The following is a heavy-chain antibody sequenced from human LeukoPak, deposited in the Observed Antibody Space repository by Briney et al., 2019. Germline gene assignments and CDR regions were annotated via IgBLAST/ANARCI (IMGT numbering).Heavy chain of an antibody. CDR1: GGSISNKY. D-gene: IGHD1-20*01. CDR2: IYYSGST. V-gene: IGHV4-59*08. J-gene: IGHJ4*02. Sequence: TSETLSLTCTVSGGSISNKYWSWIRQPPGKGLEWIGYIYYSGSTNYNPSLKSRVTILVDTSMNQFSLKLNSVTAADTAVYYCARVRYNWNRDFDYWGQGTLVTVSS. CDR3: ARVRYNWNRDFDY.